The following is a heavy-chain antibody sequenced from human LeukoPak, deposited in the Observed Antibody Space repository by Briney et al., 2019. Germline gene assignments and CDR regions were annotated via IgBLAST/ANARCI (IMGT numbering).Heavy chain of an antibody. V-gene: IGHV1-2*02. CDR3: ARGRPSGYCSNGVCYPYGMDV. J-gene: IGHJ6*02. CDR1: GYTFTGYY. D-gene: IGHD2-8*01. Sequence: ASVKVSCKASGYTFTGYYMHWVRQAPGQGLEWMGWINPNSGGTNYAQKFQGRVTMTRDTSISTAYMELSRLRSEDTAVYYCARGRPSGYCSNGVCYPYGMDVWGQGTTVTVSS. CDR2: INPNSGGT.